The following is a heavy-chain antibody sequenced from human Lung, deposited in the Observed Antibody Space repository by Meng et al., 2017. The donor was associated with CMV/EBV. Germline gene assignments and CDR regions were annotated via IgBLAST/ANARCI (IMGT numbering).Heavy chain of an antibody. CDR1: GFTFSGYS. CDR3: ATRMGTGYTSD. D-gene: IGHD6-19*01. V-gene: IGHV3-21*01. Sequence: SCAASGFTFSGYSMNWVRQAPGKGLEWVSMISSSSRYIYYADSVKGRFTISRDNAENSLYLQMNNLRADDTAVYYCATRMGTGYTSDWGQGTVVTVSS. CDR2: ISSSSRYI. J-gene: IGHJ4*02.